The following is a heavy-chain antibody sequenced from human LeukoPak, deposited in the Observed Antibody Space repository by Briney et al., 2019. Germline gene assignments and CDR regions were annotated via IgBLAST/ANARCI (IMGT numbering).Heavy chain of an antibody. Sequence: PSETLSLTCTVSGGSISSYYWSWIRQPPGKGLEWIGYIYYSGSTNYNPSLKSRVTISVDTSKNQFSLKLTSVTAADTSVYYCVLWFGELLSGHYYYYMDFWGKGTTVIVSS. J-gene: IGHJ6*03. CDR1: GGSISSYY. CDR3: VLWFGELLSGHYYYYMDF. V-gene: IGHV4-59*08. D-gene: IGHD3-10*01. CDR2: IYYSGST.